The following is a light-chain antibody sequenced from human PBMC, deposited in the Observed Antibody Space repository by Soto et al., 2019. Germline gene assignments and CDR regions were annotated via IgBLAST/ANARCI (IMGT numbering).Light chain of an antibody. V-gene: IGLV4-69*01. Sequence: QLVLTQSPSASASLGASVKLTCTLSSGHSSYAIAWHQQQPEKGPRYLMKLNSDGSHSKGDGIPDRFSGSSSGAERYLTISSLQSEDEADYYCQTWGTRIHYVFGTGTKLTVL. J-gene: IGLJ1*01. CDR3: QTWGTRIHYV. CDR2: LNSDGSH. CDR1: SGHSSYA.